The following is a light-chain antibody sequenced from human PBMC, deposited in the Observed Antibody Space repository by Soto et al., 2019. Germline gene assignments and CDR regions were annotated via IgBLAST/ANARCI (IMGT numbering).Light chain of an antibody. CDR3: CSYAGGYIYL. J-gene: IGLJ1*01. CDR1: SSDVGSYDY. Sequence: QSVLIQPPSVSGSPGQSVTISCTGTSSDVGSYDYVSWYQQLPGTVPKPVIYNVNTQPSGVPERFSGSKSGNTASLTISGLQAEDEADYFCCSYAGGYIYLFGTGTKVTVL. CDR2: NVN. V-gene: IGLV2-11*01.